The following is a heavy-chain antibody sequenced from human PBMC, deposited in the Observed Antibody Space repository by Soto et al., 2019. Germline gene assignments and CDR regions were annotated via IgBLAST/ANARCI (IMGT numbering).Heavy chain of an antibody. D-gene: IGHD3-3*01. Sequence: SETLSLTYTASGGSISSYSWSWIRQPAGKGLEWIGRIYTSGTTNYNPSLKSRVTMSVDTSKNQISLKLSSVTAADTAVYYCEGWSSYYGVDVWGQGTTVTVSS. CDR1: GGSISSYS. V-gene: IGHV4-4*07. CDR2: IYTSGTT. CDR3: EGWSSYYGVDV. J-gene: IGHJ6*02.